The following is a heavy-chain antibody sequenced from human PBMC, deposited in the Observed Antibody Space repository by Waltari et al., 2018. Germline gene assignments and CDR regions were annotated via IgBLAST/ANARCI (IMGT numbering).Heavy chain of an antibody. Sequence: QVLLVESGGGVVQPGGSQSLSCAASGFTFSTYGMYWVRQAPGKGLEWVSFIRYDGSNKYYADSVKGRFTISRDNSKNTLYLQMNSLRIEDTAVYYCAKGWGGTGAFDVWGQGTMISVSS. CDR2: IRYDGSNK. CDR1: GFTFSTYG. D-gene: IGHD2-21*01. CDR3: AKGWGGTGAFDV. V-gene: IGHV3-30*02. J-gene: IGHJ3*01.